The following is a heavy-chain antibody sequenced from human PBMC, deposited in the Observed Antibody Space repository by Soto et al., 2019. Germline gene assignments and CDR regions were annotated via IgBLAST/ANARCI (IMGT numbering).Heavy chain of an antibody. CDR3: ARDRSSSWYEHWFDP. D-gene: IGHD6-13*01. J-gene: IGHJ5*02. Sequence: GGSLRLSCAASGFTCSDYYMSWIRQAPGKGLEWVSYISSSSSYTNYADSVKGRFTISRDNAKNSLYLQMNSLRAEDTAVYYCARDRSSSWYEHWFDPWGQGTLVTVSS. CDR1: GFTCSDYY. V-gene: IGHV3-11*06. CDR2: ISSSSSYT.